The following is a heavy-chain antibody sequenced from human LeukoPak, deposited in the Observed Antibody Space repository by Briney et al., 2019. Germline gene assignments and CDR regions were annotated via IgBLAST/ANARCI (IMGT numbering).Heavy chain of an antibody. CDR3: ARDDQPITIFGVVIIPSSSGLGDY. CDR1: GYTFTSYG. V-gene: IGHV1-18*01. D-gene: IGHD3-3*01. Sequence: EASVKVSCKASGYTFTSYGISWVRQAPGQGLEWMGWISAYNGNTNYAQKLQGRVTMTTDTSTSTAYMELRSLRSDDTAVYYCARDDQPITIFGVVIIPSSSGLGDYWGQGTLVTVSS. CDR2: ISAYNGNT. J-gene: IGHJ4*02.